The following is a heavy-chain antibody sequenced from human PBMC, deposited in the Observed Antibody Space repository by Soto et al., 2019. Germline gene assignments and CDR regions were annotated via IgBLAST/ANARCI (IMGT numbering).Heavy chain of an antibody. CDR3: AKGENYDFWSGETYYYGMDV. CDR2: ISYDGSNK. J-gene: IGHJ6*02. Sequence: GGSLRLSCAASGFTCSSYGMHWVRQAPGKGLEWVAVISYDGSNKYYADSVKGRFTISRDNSKNTLYLQMNSLRAEDTAVYYCAKGENYDFWSGETYYYGMDVWGQGTTVTVSS. CDR1: GFTCSSYG. D-gene: IGHD3-3*01. V-gene: IGHV3-30*18.